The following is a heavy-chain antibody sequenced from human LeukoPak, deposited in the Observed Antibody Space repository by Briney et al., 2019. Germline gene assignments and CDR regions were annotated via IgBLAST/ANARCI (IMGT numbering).Heavy chain of an antibody. J-gene: IGHJ4*02. CDR2: INTNTGNP. V-gene: IGHV7-4-1*02. D-gene: IGHD6-13*01. Sequence: ASVKVSCKASGYTFTNYTMNWVRQAPGQGLEWMGGINTNTGNPTYAQGFTGRFVFSLDTSVSTAYLQISSLKAEDTAVYYCARDLFIGSSSWYESFDYWGRGTLVTVSS. CDR1: GYTFTNYT. CDR3: ARDLFIGSSSWYESFDY.